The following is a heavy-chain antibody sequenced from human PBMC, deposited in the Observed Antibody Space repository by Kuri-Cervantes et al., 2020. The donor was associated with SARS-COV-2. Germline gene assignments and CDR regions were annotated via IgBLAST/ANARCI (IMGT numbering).Heavy chain of an antibody. V-gene: IGHV4-61*01. CDR1: GYSISSGYY. CDR3: ARVYGDCPGCPEDY. J-gene: IGHJ4*02. Sequence: SQTLSLTCAVSGYSISSGYYWGWIRQPPGKGPEWIGYIYYSGSTNYNPSLKSRVTISVDTSKNQFSLKLSSVTAADTAVYYCARVYGDCPGCPEDYWGQGTLVTVSS. CDR2: IYYSGST. D-gene: IGHD4-17*01.